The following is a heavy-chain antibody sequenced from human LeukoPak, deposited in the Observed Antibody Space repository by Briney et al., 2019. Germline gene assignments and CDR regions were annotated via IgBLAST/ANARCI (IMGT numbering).Heavy chain of an antibody. V-gene: IGHV3-23*01. CDR3: AKVNGDRELVTNFDY. CDR1: GFTFSSYA. CDR2: ISCSGGST. D-gene: IGHD3-9*01. J-gene: IGHJ4*02. Sequence: PGGSLRLSCAASGFTFSSYAMSWVRQAPGKGLEWVSAISCSGGSTYYADSVKGRFIISRDNSKNTLYLQMNSLRAEDTAVYYCAKVNGDRELVTNFDYWGQGTLVTVSS.